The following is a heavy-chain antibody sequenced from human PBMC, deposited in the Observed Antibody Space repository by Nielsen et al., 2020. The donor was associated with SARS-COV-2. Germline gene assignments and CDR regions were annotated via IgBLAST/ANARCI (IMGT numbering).Heavy chain of an antibody. CDR2: INAGYGNT. J-gene: IGHJ4*02. CDR1: GNAFTSHP. Sequence: ASVKVSCKASGNAFTSHPIHWVRQAPGQRPELMGWINAGYGNTKYSQKFQGRVTITRDTSASTAYLELSSLRSEDTAVYFCAREGSSWSFDYWGQGTLVTVSS. V-gene: IGHV1-3*01. CDR3: AREGSSWSFDY. D-gene: IGHD6-13*01.